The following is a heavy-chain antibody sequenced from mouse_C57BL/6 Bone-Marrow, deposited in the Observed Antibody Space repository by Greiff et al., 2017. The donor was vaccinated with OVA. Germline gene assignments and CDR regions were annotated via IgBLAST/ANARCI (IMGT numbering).Heavy chain of an antibody. CDR1: GFTFTDYY. Sequence: EVQLVESGGGLVQPGGSLSLSCAASGFTFTDYYMSWVRQPPGKALEWLGFIRNKANGYTTEYSASVKGRFTISRDNSQSILYLQMNALRAEDSATYYCATLRDCAMDYWGQGTSVTVSS. D-gene: IGHD1-1*01. V-gene: IGHV7-3*01. CDR3: ATLRDCAMDY. CDR2: IRNKANGYTT. J-gene: IGHJ4*01.